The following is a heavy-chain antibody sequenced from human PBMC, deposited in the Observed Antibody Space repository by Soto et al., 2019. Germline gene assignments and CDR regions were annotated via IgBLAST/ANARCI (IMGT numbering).Heavy chain of an antibody. V-gene: IGHV3-33*01. CDR2: IWYDGSNK. CDR1: GFTFSSYG. D-gene: IGHD5-12*01. CDR3: ARAVNSGYDVYGMDV. J-gene: IGHJ6*02. Sequence: GSLRLSCAASGFTFSSYGMHWVRQAPGKGLEWVAVIWYDGSNKYYADSVKGRFTISGDNSKNTLYLQMNSLRAEDTAGYYCARAVNSGYDVYGMDVWGQGTTVTVSS.